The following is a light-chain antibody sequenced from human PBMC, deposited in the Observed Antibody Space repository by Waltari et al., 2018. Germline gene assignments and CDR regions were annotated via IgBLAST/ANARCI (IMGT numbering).Light chain of an antibody. CDR1: QSLNNN. CDR2: GAS. V-gene: IGKV3-15*01. CDR3: QQYNNWPRT. Sequence: EIMMTQSPATLSVCPGERATLSCRASQSLNNNLAWYQQRPGQAPRLLFYGASTRATGVPGRFSGSGSGTEFTLTISSLQSEDFAVYYCQQYNNWPRTFGQGTKVEIK. J-gene: IGKJ1*01.